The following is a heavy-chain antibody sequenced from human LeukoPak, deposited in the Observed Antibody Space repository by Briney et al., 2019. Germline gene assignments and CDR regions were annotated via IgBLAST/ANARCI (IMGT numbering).Heavy chain of an antibody. CDR3: AKSGGGFWSGYYLYYFDY. Sequence: GGSLRLSCAASGFTFDDYAMHWVRQAPGKGLEWVSLISGDGGSTYYADSVKGRFTISRDNSKNSLYLQMNSLRTEDTALYYCAKSGGGFWSGYYLYYFDYWGQGTLVTVSS. CDR2: ISGDGGST. V-gene: IGHV3-43*02. D-gene: IGHD3-3*01. CDR1: GFTFDDYA. J-gene: IGHJ4*02.